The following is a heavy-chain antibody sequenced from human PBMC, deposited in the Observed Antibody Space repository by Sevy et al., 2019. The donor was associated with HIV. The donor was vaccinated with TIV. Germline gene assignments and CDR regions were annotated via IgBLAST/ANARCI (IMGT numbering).Heavy chain of an antibody. J-gene: IGHJ3*02. CDR1: GFTFSSYA. D-gene: IGHD3-16*02. V-gene: IGHV3-30-3*01. CDR3: ASLLSAFDI. CDR2: ISYDGSNK. Sequence: GGSLRLSCAASGFTFSSYAMHWVRQAPGKGLEWVAVISYDGSNKYYADSVKGRFTISRDNSKNTLYLQMNSLRAEDTAVYYCASLLSAFDIWGHGTMVTVSS.